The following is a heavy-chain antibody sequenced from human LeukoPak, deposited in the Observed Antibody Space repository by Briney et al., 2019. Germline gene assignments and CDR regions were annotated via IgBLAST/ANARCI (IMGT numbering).Heavy chain of an antibody. CDR1: GGSISSYY. Sequence: SETLSLTCTVSGGSISSYYWSWIRQPPGKGLEWIGYIYYSGSTNYNPSLKSRVTISVDTSKNQFSLKLSSVTAADTAVYYCARESRGSWESYFDYWGQGTLVTVSS. V-gene: IGHV4-59*01. CDR2: IYYSGST. J-gene: IGHJ4*02. D-gene: IGHD2-15*01. CDR3: ARESRGSWESYFDY.